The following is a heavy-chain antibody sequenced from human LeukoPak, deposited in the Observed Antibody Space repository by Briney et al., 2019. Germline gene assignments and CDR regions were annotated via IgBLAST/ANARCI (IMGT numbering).Heavy chain of an antibody. Sequence: ASVKVSCKASGYTFTGYYMHWVRQAPGQGLEWMGWINPNSGGTNYAQKFQGRVTMTRDTSISTAYMELSRLRSDDTAVYYCARVYGYSSSWGDYWGQGTLVTVSS. V-gene: IGHV1-2*02. J-gene: IGHJ4*02. D-gene: IGHD6-13*01. CDR1: GYTFTGYY. CDR2: INPNSGGT. CDR3: ARVYGYSSSWGDY.